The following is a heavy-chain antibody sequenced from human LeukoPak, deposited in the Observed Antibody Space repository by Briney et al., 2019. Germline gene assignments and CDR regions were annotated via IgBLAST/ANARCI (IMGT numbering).Heavy chain of an antibody. D-gene: IGHD6-6*01. J-gene: IGHJ4*02. Sequence: SETLSLTCTVSGGSISSYYWSWIRQPPGKGLEWIGHIYYSGSTNYNPSLKSRVTISVDTSKNQFSLKLSSVTAADTAVYYCARRGSSSSLDYWGQGTLVTVSS. CDR1: GGSISSYY. CDR2: IYYSGST. CDR3: ARRGSSSSLDY. V-gene: IGHV4-59*08.